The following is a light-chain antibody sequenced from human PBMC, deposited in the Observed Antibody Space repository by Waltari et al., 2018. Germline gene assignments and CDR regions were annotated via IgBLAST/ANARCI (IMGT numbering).Light chain of an antibody. Sequence: SWYQQHPDKAPKLIIYDVSERPSGVSNRFSASKSGDTASLTISGLQAEDEADYYCSSYTSSNTWVFGGGTKVTVL. CDR3: SSYTSSNTWV. J-gene: IGLJ3*02. V-gene: IGLV2-14*04. CDR2: DVS.